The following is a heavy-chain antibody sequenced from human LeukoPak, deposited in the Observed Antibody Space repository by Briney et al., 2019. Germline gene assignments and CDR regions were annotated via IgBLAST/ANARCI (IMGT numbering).Heavy chain of an antibody. CDR3: GRDPNGDYVGAFDF. J-gene: IGHJ3*01. CDR1: GFTFSNYA. CDR2: IRGSGDGT. Sequence: TGGSLRLSCGAAGFTFSNYAMTWVRQAPGKGLEWVSSIRGSGDGTSYADSVKGRFTMSRGNYQNTLYPQMNSLRAEDTAIYYCGRDPNGDYVGAFDFRGQGTLVTVSS. D-gene: IGHD4-17*01. V-gene: IGHV3-23*01.